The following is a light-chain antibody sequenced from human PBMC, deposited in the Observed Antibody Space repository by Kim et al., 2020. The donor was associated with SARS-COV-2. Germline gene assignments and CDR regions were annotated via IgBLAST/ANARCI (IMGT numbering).Light chain of an antibody. CDR2: EVS. J-gene: IGLJ2*01. V-gene: IGLV2-14*03. CDR3: SSYTTNSTLL. Sequence: SITISCCGTVSDVCAYGSVSWNRQHPGKAPKLLIYEVSNRPSGVSDRLSGSRSGNTASLTISGLQAEDEAEYYCSSYTTNSTLLFGGGTQLTVL. CDR1: VSDVCAYGS.